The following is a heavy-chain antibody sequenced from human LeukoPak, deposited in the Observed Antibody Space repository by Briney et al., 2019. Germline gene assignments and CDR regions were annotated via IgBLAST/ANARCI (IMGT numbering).Heavy chain of an antibody. V-gene: IGHV4-34*01. CDR1: GASFSYDY. CDR2: INHSGSI. CDR3: AKGVWAPRFDS. Sequence: SETLSLTCAVYGASFSYDYWSWIRQAPGKGLEWIGEINHSGSITYNPSLKSRVSISAEKSKSQFSLRLTSVTAADTAVYYCAKGVWAPRFDSWGQGTLVTVSS. J-gene: IGHJ5*01. D-gene: IGHD7-27*01.